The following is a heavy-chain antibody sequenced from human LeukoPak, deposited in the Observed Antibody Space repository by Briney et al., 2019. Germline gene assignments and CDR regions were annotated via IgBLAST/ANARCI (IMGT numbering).Heavy chain of an antibody. CDR3: AGRGSGYYYGMNV. J-gene: IGHJ6*02. CDR1: GFTFSSYA. V-gene: IGHV3-23*01. CDR2: ISGSGGST. Sequence: GGSLRLSCAASGFTFSSYAMSWVRQAPGKGLEWVSAISGSGGSTYYADSVKGRFTISRDISKNTLYLQMNDLRGEDTAVYYCAGRGSGYYYGMNVWGQGTTVTVSS. D-gene: IGHD3-10*01.